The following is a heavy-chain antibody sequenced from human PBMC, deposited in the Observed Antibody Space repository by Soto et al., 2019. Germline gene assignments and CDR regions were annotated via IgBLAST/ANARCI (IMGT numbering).Heavy chain of an antibody. CDR3: VRDLRTKSSNSGSYYGFDY. J-gene: IGHJ4*02. CDR2: ISYDGSNK. Sequence: GGSLRLSCAASGFTFSSYAMHWVRQAPGKGLEWVAVISYDGSNKYYADSVKGRFTISRDNSKNTLYLQMNSLRAEDTAVYYCVRDLRTKSSNSGSYYGFDYWGQGTLVTVSS. V-gene: IGHV3-30-3*01. CDR1: GFTFSSYA. D-gene: IGHD1-26*01.